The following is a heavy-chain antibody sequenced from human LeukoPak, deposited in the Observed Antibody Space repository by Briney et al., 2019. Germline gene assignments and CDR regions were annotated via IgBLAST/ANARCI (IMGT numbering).Heavy chain of an antibody. Sequence: SGPTLVNPTQTLTLTCTFSGFSLSTSGVGVAWIRQPPGKALEWLAFIYWNDDKRYSPSLKSRLTITKDTSKNQVVLTMTNMDPVDTATYYCAHRRQGYSDSSGWDYFDHWGQGTLVTVSS. CDR3: AHRRQGYSDSSGWDYFDH. J-gene: IGHJ4*02. CDR2: IYWNDDK. V-gene: IGHV2-5*01. D-gene: IGHD3-22*01. CDR1: GFSLSTSGVG.